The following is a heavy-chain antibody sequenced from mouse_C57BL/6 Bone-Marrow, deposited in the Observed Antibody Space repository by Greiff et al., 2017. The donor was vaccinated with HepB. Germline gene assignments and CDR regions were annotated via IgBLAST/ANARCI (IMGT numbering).Heavy chain of an antibody. CDR1: GYSITSGYY. D-gene: IGHD4-1*01. J-gene: IGHJ4*01. Sequence: EVQLQQSGPGLVKPSQSLSLTCSVTGYSITSGYYWNWIRQFPGNKLEWMGYISYDGSNNYNPSLKNRISITRDTSKNQFFLKLNSVTTEDTATYYCARELEGAMDYWGQGTSVTVSS. CDR3: ARELEGAMDY. V-gene: IGHV3-6*01. CDR2: ISYDGSN.